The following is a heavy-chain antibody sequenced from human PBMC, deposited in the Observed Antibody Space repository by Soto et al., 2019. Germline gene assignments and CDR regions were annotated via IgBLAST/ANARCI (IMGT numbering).Heavy chain of an antibody. D-gene: IGHD6-19*01. CDR2: ISSSSSTI. CDR1: GFTFSSYS. J-gene: IGHJ3*02. CDR3: ARERQWLVRDAFDI. V-gene: IGHV3-48*02. Sequence: EVQLVESGGGLVQPGGSLRLSCAASGFTFSSYSMNWVRQAPGKGLEWVSYISSSSSTIYYADSVKGRFTISRDNAKNSLYLQMNSLRDEDTAVYYCARERQWLVRDAFDIWGQGTMVTVSS.